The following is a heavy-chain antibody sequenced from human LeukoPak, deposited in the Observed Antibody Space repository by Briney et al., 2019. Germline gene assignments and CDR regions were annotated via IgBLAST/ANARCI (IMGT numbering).Heavy chain of an antibody. D-gene: IGHD2-15*01. J-gene: IGHJ2*01. Sequence: SETLSVTCTVSGGSISSSSYYWGWIRQPPGKGLEWIGSIYYSGSTYYNPSLKSRVTISVDTSKNQFSLKLSSVAAADTAVYYCARRAGYCSGGSCYSAWYFDLWGRGTLVTVSS. CDR1: GGSISSSSYY. CDR3: ARRAGYCSGGSCYSAWYFDL. CDR2: IYYSGST. V-gene: IGHV4-39*07.